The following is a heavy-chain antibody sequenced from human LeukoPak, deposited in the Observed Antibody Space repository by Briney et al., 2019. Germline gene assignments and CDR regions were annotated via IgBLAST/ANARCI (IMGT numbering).Heavy chain of an antibody. J-gene: IGHJ4*02. CDR2: IIGTGGST. D-gene: IGHD3-3*01. CDR3: AKATPYYDFWSGYSLAFDY. CDR1: GFTFSNYA. V-gene: IGHV3-23*01. Sequence: PGGSLRLSCAASGFTFSNYAMSWVRQAPGKGLELVSAIIGTGGSTYYADSVKGRFTISRDNSKNTLYLQMNSLRAEDTAVYYCAKATPYYDFWSGYSLAFDYWGQGTLVTVSS.